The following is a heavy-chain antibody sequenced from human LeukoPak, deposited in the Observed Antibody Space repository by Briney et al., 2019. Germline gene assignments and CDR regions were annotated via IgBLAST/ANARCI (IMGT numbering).Heavy chain of an antibody. D-gene: IGHD3-22*01. CDR1: GYTFTSYG. CDR2: ISAYNGNT. J-gene: IGHJ4*02. V-gene: IGHV1-18*01. CDR3: ARDLSETYYYDSSTDY. Sequence: GASAKVSCKASGYTFTSYGISWVRQAPGQGLEWMGWISAYNGNTNYAQKLQGRVTMTTDTSTSTAYMELRSLRSDDTAVYYCARDLSETYYYDSSTDYWGQGTLVTVSS.